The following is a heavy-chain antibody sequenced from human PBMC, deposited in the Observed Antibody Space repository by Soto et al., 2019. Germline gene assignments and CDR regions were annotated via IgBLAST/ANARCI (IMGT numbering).Heavy chain of an antibody. CDR1: GGSFSGYY. CDR3: ARLKIPGYCTNGVCYQPHYYYGMDV. J-gene: IGHJ6*02. Sequence: SETLSLTCAVYGGSFSGYYWSWIRQPPGKGLEWIGEINHSGSTNYNPSLKSRVTISVDTSKNQFSLKLSSVTAADTAVYYCARLKIPGYCTNGVCYQPHYYYGMDVWGQGTTVTVSS. CDR2: INHSGST. D-gene: IGHD2-8*01. V-gene: IGHV4-34*01.